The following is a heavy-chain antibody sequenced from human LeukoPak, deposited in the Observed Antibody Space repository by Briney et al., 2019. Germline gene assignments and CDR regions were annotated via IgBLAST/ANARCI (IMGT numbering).Heavy chain of an antibody. CDR2: ISYSGST. D-gene: IGHD4-23*01. V-gene: IGHV4-39*07. Sequence: SQTLSLTCTVSGGSISSSTYYWGWIRQPPGKGLEWIGIISYSGSTYYNPSLKSRVTISVDTSKNQFSLKLSSVTAADTAVYYCARCYGGKPFDYWGQGTLVTVSS. CDR1: GGSISSSTYY. J-gene: IGHJ4*02. CDR3: ARCYGGKPFDY.